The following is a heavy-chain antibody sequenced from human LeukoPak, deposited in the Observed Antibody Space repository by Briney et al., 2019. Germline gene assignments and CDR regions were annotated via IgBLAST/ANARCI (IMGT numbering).Heavy chain of an antibody. CDR3: ARDLGFWSGYYNAFDI. J-gene: IGHJ3*02. CDR1: GYTFTSYG. D-gene: IGHD3-3*01. CDR2: ISAYNGNT. Sequence: ASVKVSCKASGYTFTSYGISWVRQAPGQGLEWMGWISAYNGNTNYAQKLQGRVTMTTDTSTSTAYMELRSLRSDDTAVYYCARDLGFWSGYYNAFDIWGQGTMVTVSS. V-gene: IGHV1-18*01.